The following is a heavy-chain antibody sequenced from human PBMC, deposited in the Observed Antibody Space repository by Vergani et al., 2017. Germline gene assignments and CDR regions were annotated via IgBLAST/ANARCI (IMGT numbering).Heavy chain of an antibody. D-gene: IGHD2-8*02. V-gene: IGHV3-74*03. CDR3: VRTEYCTGIACNTRFDA. Sequence: EVQLVESGGGSVQSGGSLRLSCVPSVFSFNTYWMHWVRQVPGKGLMWVARIDEYGNRASYGDFETGRFTISRDNAKNTVFLQMNNLRADDAGVYYCVRTEYCTGIACNTRFDAWGQGALVTVSS. CDR1: VFSFNTYW. CDR2: IDEYGNRA. J-gene: IGHJ5*02.